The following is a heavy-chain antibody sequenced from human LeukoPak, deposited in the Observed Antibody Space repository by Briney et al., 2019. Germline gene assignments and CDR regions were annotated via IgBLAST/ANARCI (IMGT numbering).Heavy chain of an antibody. CDR3: ARAPSEIGGYYPEYFRH. J-gene: IGHJ1*01. Sequence: GGSLRLSCETSGFTFSANWMHWVRRAPGKGLVWVSRIKSDGSTRYADSVKGRFTISRDNAKNTVSLQMNSLRAEDTGVYYCARAPSEIGGYYPEYFRHWGQGTLVTVSP. CDR1: GFTFSANW. D-gene: IGHD3-22*01. CDR2: IKSDGST. V-gene: IGHV3-74*01.